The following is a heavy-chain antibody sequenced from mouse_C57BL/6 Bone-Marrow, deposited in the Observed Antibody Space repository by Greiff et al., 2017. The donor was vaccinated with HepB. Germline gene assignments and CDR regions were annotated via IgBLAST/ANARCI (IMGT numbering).Heavy chain of an antibody. Sequence: QVQLQQSGPGLVQPSQSLSITCTVSGFSLTSYGVHWVRQSPGKGLEWLGVIWRGGSTDYNAAFMSRLSFTKDNSKSQVFFKMNSLQADDTAIYYCAKNYYGSSYGDFDVWGTGTTVTVSS. CDR1: GFSLTSYG. V-gene: IGHV2-5*01. D-gene: IGHD1-1*01. J-gene: IGHJ1*03. CDR3: AKNYYGSSYGDFDV. CDR2: IWRGGST.